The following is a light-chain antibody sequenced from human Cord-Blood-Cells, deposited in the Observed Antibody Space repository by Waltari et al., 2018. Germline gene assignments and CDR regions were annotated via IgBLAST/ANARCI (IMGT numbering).Light chain of an antibody. J-gene: IGKJ4*01. CDR2: DAS. CDR3: QQYDNLPPLT. CDR1: QDISNY. V-gene: IGKV1-33*01. Sequence: ASVGDRVTITCQASQDISNYLNWYQQKPGKAPKLLIYDASNLETGVPSRFSGSGSGTDFTFTISSLQPEDIATYYCQQYDNLPPLTFGGGTKVEIK.